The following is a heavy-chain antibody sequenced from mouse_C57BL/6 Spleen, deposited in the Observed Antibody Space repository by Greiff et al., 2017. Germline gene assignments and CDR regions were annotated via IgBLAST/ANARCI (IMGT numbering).Heavy chain of an antibody. CDR1: EYEFPSHD. J-gene: IGHJ4*01. CDR3: ARHGLNWDAMDY. Sequence: DVKLVESGGGLVQPGESLKLSCESNEYEFPSHDMSWVRKTPEKRLELVAAINSEGGSTYYPDTMERRFIISRDNTKKTLYLQMSSLRSEDTALYYCARHGLNWDAMDYWGQGTSVTVSS. CDR2: INSEGGST. V-gene: IGHV5-2*01. D-gene: IGHD4-1*01.